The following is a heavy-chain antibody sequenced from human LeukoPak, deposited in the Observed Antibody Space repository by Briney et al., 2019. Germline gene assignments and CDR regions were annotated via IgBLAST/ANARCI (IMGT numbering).Heavy chain of an antibody. CDR2: ISGSAGST. D-gene: IGHD3-3*01. CDR1: GFTFSSCA. V-gene: IGHV3-23*01. Sequence: GGSLRLSCAASGFTFSSCAMSWVRQAPGKGLEWVSAISGSAGSTYYADSVKGRFTISRDNSKNTLYLQMNSLRAEDTALYYCAKVDGITIFEVFDYWGQGTLVTVSS. J-gene: IGHJ4*02. CDR3: AKVDGITIFEVFDY.